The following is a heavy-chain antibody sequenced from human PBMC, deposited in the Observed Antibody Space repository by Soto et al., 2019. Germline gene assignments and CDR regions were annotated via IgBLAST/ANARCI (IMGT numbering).Heavy chain of an antibody. CDR3: ARHGAPRIPHQTHMDV. Sequence: GESLKISCKASGYSFTFYWIAWVRQMPGKGLEWMGIIYPRDSDTRYSPSFQGRVTISADKSISTAYLQWSSLKASDTAMYYCARHGAPRIPHQTHMDVWGQGTTVTVSS. V-gene: IGHV5-51*01. CDR2: IYPRDSDT. CDR1: GYSFTFYW. J-gene: IGHJ6*02. D-gene: IGHD1-26*01.